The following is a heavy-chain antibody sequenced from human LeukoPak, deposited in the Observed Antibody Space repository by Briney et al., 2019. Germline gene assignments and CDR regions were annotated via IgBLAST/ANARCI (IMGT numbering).Heavy chain of an antibody. V-gene: IGHV3-23*01. CDR2: ISGSGCST. CDR1: GFTFSCYA. Sequence: GGSLRLSCAASGFTFSCYAMRWVRQARGKGREWGSAISGSGCSTLYADSVKGRLNISRDNTKNTLYLQMNSLRAEETAVYYCAKVEAAPHWFDPWGQGNLVTVSS. J-gene: IGHJ5*02. CDR3: AKVEAAPHWFDP. D-gene: IGHD6-13*01.